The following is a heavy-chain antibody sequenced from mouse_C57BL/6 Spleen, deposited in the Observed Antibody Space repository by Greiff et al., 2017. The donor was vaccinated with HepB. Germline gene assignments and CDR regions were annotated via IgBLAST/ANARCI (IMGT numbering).Heavy chain of an antibody. V-gene: IGHV1-81*01. CDR1: GYTFTSYG. CDR3: ARGDYSNYDYYAMDY. Sequence: VQLQQSGAELARPGASVKLSCKASGYTFTSYGISWVKQRTGQGLEWIGELYPRSGNTYYNEKFKGKATLTADKSSSTAYMELRSLTSEDSAVYFCARGDYSNYDYYAMDYWGQGTSVTVSS. D-gene: IGHD2-5*01. CDR2: LYPRSGNT. J-gene: IGHJ4*01.